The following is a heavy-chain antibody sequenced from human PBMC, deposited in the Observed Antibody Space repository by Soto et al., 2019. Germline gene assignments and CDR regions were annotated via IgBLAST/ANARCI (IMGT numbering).Heavy chain of an antibody. V-gene: IGHV4-39*01. J-gene: IGHJ6*02. CDR1: GGSISSSGCY. CDR2: IYYSGST. CDR3: ARLNWRYFDWLPESDYYYYGMDV. D-gene: IGHD3-9*01. Sequence: PSETLSLTCTVSGGSISSSGCYWGWIRQPPGKGLEWIGSIYYSGSTYYNPSLKSRVTISVDTSKNQFSLKLSSVTAADTAVYYCARLNWRYFDWLPESDYYYYGMDVWGQGTTLTVSS.